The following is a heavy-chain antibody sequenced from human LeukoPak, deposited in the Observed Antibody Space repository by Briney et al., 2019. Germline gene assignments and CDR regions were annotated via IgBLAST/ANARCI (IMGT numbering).Heavy chain of an antibody. V-gene: IGHV4-59*08. CDR1: GDSISSYY. D-gene: IGHD4-11*01. J-gene: IGHJ3*02. Sequence: PSETLSLTCTVSGDSISSYYWTWIRQPPGKGLEWIGYIYYSGSANYNPSLKSRVTISVDTSKNQFSLKVSSVTAADTAVYYCAVRTPVSALDIWGQGTMVTVSS. CDR3: AVRTPVSALDI. CDR2: IYYSGSA.